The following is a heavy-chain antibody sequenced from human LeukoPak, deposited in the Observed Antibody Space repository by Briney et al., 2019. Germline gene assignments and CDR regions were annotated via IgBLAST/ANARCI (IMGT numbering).Heavy chain of an antibody. D-gene: IGHD3-10*01. CDR1: GGSISSGGYY. V-gene: IGHV4-30-2*01. CDR2: IYHSGST. J-gene: IGHJ4*02. Sequence: PSQTLSLTCTVTGGSISSGGYYWSWIRQPPGKGLEWIGYIYHSGSTYYNPSLKSRVTISVDRSKNQFSLKLSSVTAADTAVYYCAREGRPGSRYFDYWGQGTLVTVSS. CDR3: AREGRPGSRYFDY.